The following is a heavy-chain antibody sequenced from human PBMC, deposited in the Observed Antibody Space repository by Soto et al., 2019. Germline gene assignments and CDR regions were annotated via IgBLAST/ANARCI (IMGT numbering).Heavy chain of an antibody. CDR3: ARELGIALYYYYGMDV. CDR1: GFTFSSYW. V-gene: IGHV3-7*03. Sequence: GCALRLSCAASGFTFSSYWMSWVRQAPGKGLEWVANIKQDGSEKYYVDSVKGRFTISRDNAKNSLYLQMNSLRAEDTAVYYCARELGIALYYYYGMDVWGQGTTVTASS. D-gene: IGHD6-13*01. J-gene: IGHJ6*02. CDR2: IKQDGSEK.